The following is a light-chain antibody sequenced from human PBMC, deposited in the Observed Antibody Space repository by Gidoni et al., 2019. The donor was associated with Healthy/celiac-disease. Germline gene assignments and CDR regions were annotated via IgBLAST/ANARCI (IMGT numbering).Light chain of an antibody. CDR2: AAS. CDR1: QSISSY. Sequence: IQMTQSPSSLSASVGDRVTITCRASQSISSYLNWYQQKPGKAPKLLIYAASSLQSGVPSRFSGRGSGTDFTLTISSLQPEDVATYYCQQSYSTLRTFGQGTKLEIK. CDR3: QQSYSTLRT. V-gene: IGKV1-39*01. J-gene: IGKJ2*01.